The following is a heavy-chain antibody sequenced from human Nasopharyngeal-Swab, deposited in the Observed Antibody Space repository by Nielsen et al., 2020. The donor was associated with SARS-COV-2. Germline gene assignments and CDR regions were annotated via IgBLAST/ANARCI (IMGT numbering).Heavy chain of an antibody. D-gene: IGHD3-22*01. CDR3: ARGGKSDSSGYPQYYFDY. J-gene: IGHJ4*02. CDR1: GYTFTSYY. CDR2: IHPSGGST. V-gene: IGHV1-46*01. Sequence: ASVQVSCKASGYTFTSYYMHWVRQDPGQGLEWMGIIHPSGGSTSYAQKFQGRVTMTRDTSTSTVYMELSSLRSEDTAVYYCARGGKSDSSGYPQYYFDYWGQGTLVTVSS.